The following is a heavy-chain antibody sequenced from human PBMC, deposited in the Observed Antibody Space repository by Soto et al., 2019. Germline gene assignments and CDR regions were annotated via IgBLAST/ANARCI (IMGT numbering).Heavy chain of an antibody. CDR3: ARTQPGIAVSVDNWFDP. J-gene: IGHJ5*02. CDR1: GFSLSNARMG. Sequence: GSGPTLVNPTETLTLTCTVSGFSLSNARMGVSWIRQPPGKALEWLAHIFSNDEKSYSTSLKSRLTISKDTSKSQVVLTMTNMDPVDTATYYCARTQPGIAVSVDNWFDPWGQGTLVTVSS. V-gene: IGHV2-26*01. D-gene: IGHD6-19*01. CDR2: IFSNDEK.